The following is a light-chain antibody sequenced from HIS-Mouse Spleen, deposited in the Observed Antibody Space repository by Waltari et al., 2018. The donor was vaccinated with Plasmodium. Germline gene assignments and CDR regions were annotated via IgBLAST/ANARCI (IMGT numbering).Light chain of an antibody. V-gene: IGLV2-8*01. CDR3: SSYAGSNNLV. CDR2: EVS. CDR1: SSDVGGYNY. J-gene: IGLJ2*01. Sequence: QSALTQPPSASGSPGQSVTISCTGTSSDVGGYNYVSWYQQHPGKAPKLMIYEVSKRPSWVPDRCSGAKSGNTASLTVSGLQAEDEAEYYCSSYAGSNNLVFGGGTKLTVL.